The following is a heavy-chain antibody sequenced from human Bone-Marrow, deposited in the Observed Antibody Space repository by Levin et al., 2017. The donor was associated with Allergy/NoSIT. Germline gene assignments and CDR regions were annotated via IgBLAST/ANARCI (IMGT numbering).Heavy chain of an antibody. CDR2: IFWSWTT. Sequence: GSLRLSCTVSGVSIYGSLHYWTWVRQAPGKGLEWIGSIFWSWTTYYNPSFQSRLTMDVDTSKDQFSLRLSSLTAADTAGYYCARQRYDDFQRGWEFGLWGRGMVVTVSS. V-gene: IGHV4-39*01. J-gene: IGHJ2*01. CDR3: ARQRYDDFQRGWEFGL. D-gene: IGHD3-9*01. CDR1: GVSIYGSLHY.